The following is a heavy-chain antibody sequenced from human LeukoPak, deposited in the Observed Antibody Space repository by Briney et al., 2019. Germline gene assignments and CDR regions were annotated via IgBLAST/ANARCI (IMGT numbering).Heavy chain of an antibody. D-gene: IGHD3-3*01. CDR1: GFTFSDHY. CDR2: ISGSGGST. J-gene: IGHJ4*02. CDR3: AKHTIFGVVIQYYFDY. Sequence: GGSLRLSCAASGFTFSDHYMDWVRQAPGKGLEWVSAISGSGGSTYYADSVKGRFTISRDNSKNTLYLQMNSLRAEDTAVYYCAKHTIFGVVIQYYFDYWGQGTLVTVSS. V-gene: IGHV3-23*01.